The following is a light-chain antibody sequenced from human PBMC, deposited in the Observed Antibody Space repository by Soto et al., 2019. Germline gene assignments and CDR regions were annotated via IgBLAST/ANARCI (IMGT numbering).Light chain of an antibody. CDR3: QQRSNWPGT. V-gene: IGKV3-11*01. CDR1: QSVSSY. Sequence: EIVLTQSASTLSLSPGERATLSWRASQSVSSYLAWYQQKPGQAPRLLIYDASNRATGIPARFSGSGSGTDFNLTISSLETEDFAVYYCQQRSNWPGTFGQGTKVDIK. J-gene: IGKJ1*01. CDR2: DAS.